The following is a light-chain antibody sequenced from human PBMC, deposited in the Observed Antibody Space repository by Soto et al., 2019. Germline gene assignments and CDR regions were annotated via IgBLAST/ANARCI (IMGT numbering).Light chain of an antibody. J-gene: IGKJ1*01. V-gene: IGKV2-30*01. CDR1: QSIVYSDGQAY. CDR2: RAS. CDR3: MQGTYWPPT. Sequence: DGVMTQSPLSLPVTLGQPASISCRSSQSIVYSDGQAYLSWFQQRPGQSPRRLIYRASNRASGVPDRFSGSGSGTDFTLQIDRVEAEDVGIYYCMQGTYWPPTFGRGTRVEIK.